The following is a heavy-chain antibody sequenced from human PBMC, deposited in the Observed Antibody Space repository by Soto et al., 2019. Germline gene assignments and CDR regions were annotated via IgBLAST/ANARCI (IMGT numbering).Heavy chain of an antibody. CDR3: ATEPRMSSRGRGGMDV. J-gene: IGHJ6*02. CDR1: GFSIRTYG. CDR2: IWSDGSDQ. Sequence: QVELVESGGGVVQPGKSLRLSCVASGFSIRTYGMHWVRQAPGKGLEWVAVIWSDGSDQLYADSMKGRLTISRDNAKNTLYLQVNSLRADDTAAYFCATEPRMSSRGRGGMDVWGHGTTVIVSS. V-gene: IGHV3-33*01. D-gene: IGHD3-10*01.